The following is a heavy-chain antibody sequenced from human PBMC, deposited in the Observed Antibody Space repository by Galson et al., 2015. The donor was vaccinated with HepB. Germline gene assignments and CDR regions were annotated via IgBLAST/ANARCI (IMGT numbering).Heavy chain of an antibody. CDR3: ARGLNYYYYGMDV. CDR1: GFTFSSYW. V-gene: IGHV3-74*01. CDR2: INSDGSST. J-gene: IGHJ6*02. Sequence: SLRLSCAASGFTFSSYWMHWVRQAPGKGLVWVSRINSDGSSTSYADSVKGRLTISRDNAKNTLYLQMNSLRAEDTAVYYCARGLNYYYYGMDVWGQGTTVTVSS.